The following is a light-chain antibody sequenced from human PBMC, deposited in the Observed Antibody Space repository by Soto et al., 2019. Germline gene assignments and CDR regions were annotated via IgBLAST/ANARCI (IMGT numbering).Light chain of an antibody. J-gene: IGKJ5*01. Sequence: EIVVTQSPGTVSLSPGERATLSCRASQSVSSNYLAWYQQRPGQAPRLLIYGASGRATGIPDRFGGSGSGTDFTLTISRLEPEDFAVYYCQQYGRSPPITFGQGTRLEIK. CDR1: QSVSSNY. CDR2: GAS. CDR3: QQYGRSPPIT. V-gene: IGKV3-20*01.